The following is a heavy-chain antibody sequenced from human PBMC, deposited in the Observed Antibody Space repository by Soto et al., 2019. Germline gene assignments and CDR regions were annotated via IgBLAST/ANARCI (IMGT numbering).Heavy chain of an antibody. CDR2: IYPGDSDT. J-gene: IGHJ4*02. CDR3: ARLYDGSGYYLAYVDY. D-gene: IGHD3-22*01. Sequence: PGESLKISCKGYGYSFTSYWIGWVRQMPGKGLEWMGIIYPGDSDTRYSPSFQGQVTISADKSISTAYLQWSSLKASDTAMYYCARLYDGSGYYLAYVDYWGQGTLVTVSS. CDR1: GYSFTSYW. V-gene: IGHV5-51*01.